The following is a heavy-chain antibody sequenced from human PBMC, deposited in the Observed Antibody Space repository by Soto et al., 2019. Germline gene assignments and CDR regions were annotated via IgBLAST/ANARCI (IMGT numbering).Heavy chain of an antibody. D-gene: IGHD2-15*01. CDR2: IKSKNDGGTT. CDR3: TIGNCSGGSCYDAFDI. Sequence: GGSLRLSCAASGFTFSNAWMSWVRQAPGKGLEWVGRIKSKNDGGTTDYAAPVKGRVTISRDDSKNKLYLQMNSLKTEDTAVYYCTIGNCSGGSCYDAFDIWGQGTMVTVSS. V-gene: IGHV3-15*01. CDR1: GFTFSNAW. J-gene: IGHJ3*02.